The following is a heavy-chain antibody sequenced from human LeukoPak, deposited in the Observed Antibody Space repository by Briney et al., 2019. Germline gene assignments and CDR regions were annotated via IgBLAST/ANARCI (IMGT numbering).Heavy chain of an antibody. CDR2: IKQDGSEK. V-gene: IGHV3-7*01. J-gene: IGHJ4*02. CDR1: GFTFSIYW. D-gene: IGHD5-18*01. Sequence: GGSLRLYCAASGFTFSIYWMTWVRRAPGKGLEWGASIKQDGSEKYYVDSVKGRFTISRDNAKNSLYLQMNSLRAEDTAVYYCARVLSYGFFDYWGQGTLVTVSS. CDR3: ARVLSYGFFDY.